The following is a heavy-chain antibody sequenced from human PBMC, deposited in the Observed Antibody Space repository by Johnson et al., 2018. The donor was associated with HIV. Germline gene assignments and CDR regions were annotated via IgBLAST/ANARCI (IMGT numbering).Heavy chain of an antibody. CDR2: ISYDGSNK. CDR3: ARAKNLFWSGYYDAFDI. V-gene: IGHV3-30*04. D-gene: IGHD3-3*01. CDR1: GFTFSSYA. Sequence: QVQVLESGGGVVQPGRSLRLSCAASGFTFSSYAMHWVRQAPGKGLEWVAVISYDGSNKYYAASVKGRFPISRDNSKNTLYLQMKSLRAEDTAVYYCARAKNLFWSGYYDAFDIWGQGTMVTVSS. J-gene: IGHJ3*02.